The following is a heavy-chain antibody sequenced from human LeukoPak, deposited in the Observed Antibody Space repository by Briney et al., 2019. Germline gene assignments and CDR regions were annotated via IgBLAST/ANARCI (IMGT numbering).Heavy chain of an antibody. V-gene: IGHV1-2*02. D-gene: IGHD5-18*01. Sequence: GASVKVSFKASGYTFPGYYMHWVRQAPGQGLEWMGWINPNSGGTKYAQTFKGRVTMTRDTSISTAYMELSSLRSDDTAVYYCARDGDTYGYYYYGLDVWGQGTTVTVSS. J-gene: IGHJ6*02. CDR1: GYTFPGYY. CDR3: ARDGDTYGYYYYGLDV. CDR2: INPNSGGT.